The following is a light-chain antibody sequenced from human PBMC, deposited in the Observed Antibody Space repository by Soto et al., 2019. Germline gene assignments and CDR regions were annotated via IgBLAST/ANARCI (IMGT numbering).Light chain of an antibody. CDR2: DVT. CDR3: SSYTGSSTLVV. J-gene: IGLJ2*01. Sequence: SALTEPASVSGSPGQSITISCTGTSSDVGGYNYVSWYQQHPGKAPKLMIYDVTHRPSGVSNRFSGSKSGSTASLTISGLQAEDEADYYCSSYTGSSTLVVFGGGTKLTVL. CDR1: SSDVGGYNY. V-gene: IGLV2-14*01.